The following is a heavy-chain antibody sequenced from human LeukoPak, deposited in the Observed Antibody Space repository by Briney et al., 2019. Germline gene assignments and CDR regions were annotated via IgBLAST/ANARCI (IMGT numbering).Heavy chain of an antibody. Sequence: SVKVSCKASGGTFSNYDISWVRQAPGQGLEWMGGIIPIFGTSNYAQKFQGRVTITADESTSTAYMELSSLRSEDTAVYYCARLGSSGYYYVFDYWGQGTLVTVSS. CDR3: ARLGSSGYYYVFDY. J-gene: IGHJ4*02. CDR1: GGTFSNYD. V-gene: IGHV1-69*13. CDR2: IIPIFGTS. D-gene: IGHD3-22*01.